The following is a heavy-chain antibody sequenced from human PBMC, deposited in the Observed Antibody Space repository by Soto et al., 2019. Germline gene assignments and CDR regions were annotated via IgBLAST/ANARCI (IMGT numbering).Heavy chain of an antibody. CDR3: ARDLGYCSGGSCDHPLRLTNYYYYGMDV. CDR1: GFTFSSYG. D-gene: IGHD2-15*01. Sequence: GSLRLSCAASGFTFSSYGMHWVRQAPGKGLEWVAVIWYDGSNKYYADSVKGRFTISRDNSKNTLYLQMNSLRAEDTAVYYCARDLGYCSGGSCDHPLRLTNYYYYGMDVWGQGTTVTVSS. J-gene: IGHJ6*02. V-gene: IGHV3-33*01. CDR2: IWYDGSNK.